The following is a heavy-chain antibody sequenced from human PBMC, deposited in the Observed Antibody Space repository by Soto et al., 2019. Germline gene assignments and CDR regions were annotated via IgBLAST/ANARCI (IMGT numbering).Heavy chain of an antibody. D-gene: IGHD3-3*01. CDR2: FYYSGST. CDR1: GGSISSSSHY. CDR3: ATSRVYYDVWSGHDPYFDY. Sequence: SETLSLTCTVSGGSISSSSHYWGWLRQPQGQGLEWIGSFYYSGSTYYTPSLKSRVTISVDTSKNQFSLKLSSVTAADTAVYYCATSRVYYDVWSGHDPYFDYWGQGTLVTVSS. V-gene: IGHV4-39*01. J-gene: IGHJ4*02.